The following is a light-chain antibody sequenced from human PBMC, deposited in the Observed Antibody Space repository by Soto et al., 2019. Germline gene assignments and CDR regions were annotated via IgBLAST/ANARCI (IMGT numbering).Light chain of an antibody. CDR1: QSISSW. J-gene: IGKJ1*01. Sequence: DIQMTQSPPTLSASIGDRVTITCRASQSISSWLAWYQQKPGKAPGLLIYKASSLESGVPSRFSGSGSGTEFTLTISSLQPDDFATYYCQQYNSYSTWTFGQGTKVKSN. V-gene: IGKV1-5*03. CDR3: QQYNSYSTWT. CDR2: KAS.